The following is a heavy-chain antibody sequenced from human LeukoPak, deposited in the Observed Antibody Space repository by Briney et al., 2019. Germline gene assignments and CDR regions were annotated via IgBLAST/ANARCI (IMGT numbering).Heavy chain of an antibody. V-gene: IGHV3-23*01. D-gene: IGHD1-26*01. CDR3: AKDRSSYSGSYYPDAFDI. J-gene: IGHJ3*02. CDR2: ISGSGGST. Sequence: GSVKVSCKASGGTFSSYAMSWVRQAPGKGLEWVSAISGSGGSTYYADSVKGRFTISRDNSKNTLYLQMNSLRAEDTAVYYCAKDRSSYSGSYYPDAFDIWGQGTMVTVSS. CDR1: GGTFSSYA.